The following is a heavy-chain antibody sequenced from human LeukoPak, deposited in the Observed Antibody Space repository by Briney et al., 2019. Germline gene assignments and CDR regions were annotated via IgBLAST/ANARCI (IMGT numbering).Heavy chain of an antibody. CDR3: ARSRGPMTFGGVHDY. J-gene: IGHJ4*02. V-gene: IGHV3-23*01. Sequence: GGSLRLSRAASGFIFSTYAMAWVRQAPGKGLEWVSGISGSGDTPYYADSVKGRFTISRDYSKNTLYFQMNSLRAEDTAVYYCARSRGPMTFGGVHDYWGQGTLVTVSS. CDR1: GFIFSTYA. D-gene: IGHD3-16*01. CDR2: ISGSGDTP.